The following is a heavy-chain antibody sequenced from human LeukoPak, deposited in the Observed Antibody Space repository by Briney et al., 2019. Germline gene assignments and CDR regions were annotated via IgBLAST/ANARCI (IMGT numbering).Heavy chain of an antibody. CDR3: AKDHSYDSSGYYYDY. V-gene: IGHV3-23*01. CDR2: ISGSGGST. CDR1: GFTFSDYA. D-gene: IGHD3-22*01. J-gene: IGHJ4*02. Sequence: GGSLRLSCVVSGFTFSDYAMSWVRQAPGKGLEWVSAISGSGGSTYYADSMKGRFTISRDNSKNTLYLQMNSLRAEDTAVYYCAKDHSYDSSGYYYDYWGQGTLVTVSS.